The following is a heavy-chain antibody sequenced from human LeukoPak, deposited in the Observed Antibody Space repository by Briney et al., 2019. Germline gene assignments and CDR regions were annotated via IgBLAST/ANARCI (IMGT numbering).Heavy chain of an antibody. CDR3: ARDGRYCSGGSCGY. V-gene: IGHV1-18*01. Sequence: ASVTVSCKASGYTFTSYGISWVRQAPGQGLEWMGWISAYNGNTNYAQKLQGRVTMTTDTSTSTAYMELRSLRSDDTAVYYCARDGRYCSGGSCGYWGQGTLVTVSS. CDR2: ISAYNGNT. D-gene: IGHD2-15*01. CDR1: GYTFTSYG. J-gene: IGHJ4*02.